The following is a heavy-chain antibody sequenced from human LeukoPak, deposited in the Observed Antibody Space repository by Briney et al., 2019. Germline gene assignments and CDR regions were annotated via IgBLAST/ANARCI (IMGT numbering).Heavy chain of an antibody. Sequence: AGGSLRLSCAASGFTFSSYGMHWVRQAPGKGLEWVAVIWYDGSNKYYADSVKGRFTSSRDNSKNTLYLQMNSLRAEDTAVYYCARDVSGMDVWGKGTTVTVSS. D-gene: IGHD5/OR15-5a*01. CDR2: IWYDGSNK. CDR3: ARDVSGMDV. CDR1: GFTFSSYG. V-gene: IGHV3-33*01. J-gene: IGHJ6*04.